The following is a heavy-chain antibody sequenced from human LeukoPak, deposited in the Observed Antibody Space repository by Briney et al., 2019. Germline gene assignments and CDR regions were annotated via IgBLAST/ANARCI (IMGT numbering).Heavy chain of an antibody. Sequence: GGSLRLSCAASGSTFCSHTMNWVRQAPGKGLEWISYISNTGSVIYYADSVKGRFTISRDNAKNSLYLQMNSLRAEDTAVYYCVRDNPRCCGVVPANIDDYWGQGTLVTVSS. CDR1: GSTFCSHT. V-gene: IGHV3-48*04. CDR2: ISNTGSVI. D-gene: IGHD2-15*01. J-gene: IGHJ4*02. CDR3: VRDNPRCCGVVPANIDDY.